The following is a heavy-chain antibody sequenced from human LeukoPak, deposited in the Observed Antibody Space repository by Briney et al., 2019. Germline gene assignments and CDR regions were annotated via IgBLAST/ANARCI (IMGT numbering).Heavy chain of an antibody. CDR3: ARHTYGSGTYYNA. J-gene: IGHJ5*02. V-gene: IGHV4-39*01. CDR1: GDSINSNNYY. Sequence: SETLSLTCTVSGDSINSNNYYGGWVRQPPGKGLEWIGSISFTGSTYYNPSLKSRGTLSVGASKNPSSLKLSSVTAADTAVYYCARHTYGSGTYYNAWGQGTLVTVSS. CDR2: ISFTGST. D-gene: IGHD3-10*01.